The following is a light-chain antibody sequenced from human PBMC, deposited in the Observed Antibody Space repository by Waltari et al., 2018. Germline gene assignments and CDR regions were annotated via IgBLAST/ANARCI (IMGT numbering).Light chain of an antibody. Sequence: SYELTTPLSVSAALGPTAKIPCGGITIASKHVHWYQQKPGQAPVLVIFRSTDRPSGIPEQFSGSNSGNTATLTISRAQAGDEADYYCQVWDNFTLIFGGGTKLTVL. V-gene: IGLV3-9*01. CDR1: TIASKH. CDR2: RST. CDR3: QVWDNFTLI. J-gene: IGLJ2*01.